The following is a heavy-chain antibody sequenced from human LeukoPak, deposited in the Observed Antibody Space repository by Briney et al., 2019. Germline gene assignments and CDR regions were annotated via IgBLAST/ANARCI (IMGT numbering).Heavy chain of an antibody. J-gene: IGHJ6*02. D-gene: IGHD2-2*01. V-gene: IGHV5-51*01. Sequence: GESLKISCKGSGYSFTSYWIGWVRQMPGKGLEWMGIIYPGDSDTRYSPSFQGQVTISADKSISTAYLRWSSLKASDTAMYYCARQKGYCSSTSCRRDYYYYYGMDVWGQGTTVTVSS. CDR1: GYSFTSYW. CDR2: IYPGDSDT. CDR3: ARQKGYCSSTSCRRDYYYYYGMDV.